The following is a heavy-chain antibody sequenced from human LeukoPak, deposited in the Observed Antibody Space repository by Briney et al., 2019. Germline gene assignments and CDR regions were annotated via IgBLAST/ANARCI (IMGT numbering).Heavy chain of an antibody. CDR1: GFTFTDYG. CDR3: AKHYGATSTWFDP. CDR2: ITGSAART. J-gene: IGHJ5*02. V-gene: IGHV3-23*01. Sequence: GGSLRLSCAASGFTFTDYGMHWVRQAPGKGLEWVSSITGSAARTYYADSVKGRFTISRDNSKNTLYLQVSSLRAEDTALYYCAKHYGATSTWFDPWGLGTLVTVSS. D-gene: IGHD4/OR15-4a*01.